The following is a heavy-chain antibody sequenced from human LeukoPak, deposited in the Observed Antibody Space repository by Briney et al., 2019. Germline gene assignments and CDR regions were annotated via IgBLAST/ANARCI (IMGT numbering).Heavy chain of an antibody. V-gene: IGHV1-69*04. J-gene: IGHJ4*02. CDR3: ARDRWDSGAPFDY. CDR2: IIPILGIA. Sequence: SVKVSCKASGGTFSSYAISWVRRAPGQGLEWMGRIIPILGIANYAQKFQGRVTITADKSTSTAYMELSSLRSEDTAVYYCARDRWDSGAPFDYWGQGTLVTVSS. CDR1: GGTFSSYA. D-gene: IGHD5-12*01.